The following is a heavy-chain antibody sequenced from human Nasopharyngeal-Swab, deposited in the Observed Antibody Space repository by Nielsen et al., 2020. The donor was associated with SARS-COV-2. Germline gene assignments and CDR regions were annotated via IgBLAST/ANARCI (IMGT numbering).Heavy chain of an antibody. CDR2: IYTSGST. Sequence: SCTVSGGSISSGSYYWSWIRQPAGKGLEWIGRIYTSGSTNYNPSLKSRVTISVDTSKNQLSLKLSSVTAADTAVYYCARGLRGVTTYYYYYMDVWGKGTTVTVSS. V-gene: IGHV4-61*02. CDR3: ARGLRGVTTYYYYYMDV. J-gene: IGHJ6*03. D-gene: IGHD4-17*01. CDR1: GGSISSGSYY.